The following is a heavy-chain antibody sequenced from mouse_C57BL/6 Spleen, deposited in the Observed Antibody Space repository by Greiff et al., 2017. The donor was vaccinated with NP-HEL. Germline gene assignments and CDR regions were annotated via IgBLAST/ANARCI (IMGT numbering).Heavy chain of an antibody. Sequence: VMLVESGAELVKPGASVKISCKASGYAFSSYWMNWVKQRPGKGLEWIGQIYPGDGDTNYNGKFKGKATLTADKSSSTAYMQLSSLTSEDSAVYFCARGGPNFFDYWGQGTTLTVSS. V-gene: IGHV1-80*01. CDR2: IYPGDGDT. J-gene: IGHJ2*01. CDR3: ARGGPNFFDY. CDR1: GYAFSSYW.